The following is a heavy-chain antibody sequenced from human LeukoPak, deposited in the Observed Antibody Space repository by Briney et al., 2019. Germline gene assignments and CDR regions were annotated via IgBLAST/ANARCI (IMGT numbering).Heavy chain of an antibody. Sequence: GGSLRLSCAASGFTFSSYSMNWVRQAPGKGLEWVSYISSSAITIYYADSVKGRFTISRDNAKNSLYLQMNSLRAEDTAVYYCARVECSNINCYGMAFDVWGQGTMVTVSS. CDR1: GFTFSSYS. V-gene: IGHV3-48*04. J-gene: IGHJ3*01. CDR3: ARVECSNINCYGMAFDV. D-gene: IGHD2-2*01. CDR2: ISSSAITI.